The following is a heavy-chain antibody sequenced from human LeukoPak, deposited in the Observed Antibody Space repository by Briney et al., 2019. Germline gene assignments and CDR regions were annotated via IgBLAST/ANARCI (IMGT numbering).Heavy chain of an antibody. CDR1: GYTFTSHY. J-gene: IGHJ4*02. V-gene: IGHV1-2*02. CDR3: ARDAGYCTGGSCWYFDH. D-gene: IGHD2-15*01. CDR2: INLNSGGT. Sequence: ASVKVSCKASGYTFTSHYMHWVRQAPGQGLEWMGWINLNSGGTNFAQRFQGRVTMTRDTSISTAYVDLSRLISDDTAVYYCARDAGYCTGGSCWYFDHWGQGTLVTVSS.